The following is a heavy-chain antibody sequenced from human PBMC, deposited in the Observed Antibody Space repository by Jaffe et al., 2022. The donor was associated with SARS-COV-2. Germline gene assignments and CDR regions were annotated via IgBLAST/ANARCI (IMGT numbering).Heavy chain of an antibody. Sequence: QVQLVQSGAEVKKPGASVKVSCKASGYTFTSYYMHWVRQAPGQGLEWMGIINPSGGSTSYAQKFQGRVTMTRDTSTSTVYMELSSLRSEDTAVYYCARVGSGGFGHTLVYFDYWGQGTLVTVSS. CDR3: ARVGSGGFGHTLVYFDY. D-gene: IGHD3-16*01. V-gene: IGHV1-46*01. J-gene: IGHJ4*02. CDR1: GYTFTSYY. CDR2: INPSGGST.